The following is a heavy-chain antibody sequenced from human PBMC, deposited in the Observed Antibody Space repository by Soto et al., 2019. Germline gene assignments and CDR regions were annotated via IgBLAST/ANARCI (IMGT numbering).Heavy chain of an antibody. Sequence: GASVKVSCKASGYTFTSYDINWVRQATGQGLEWMGWMNPNSGNTGYAQKFQGRVTMTRNTSISTAYMELSSLRSEDTAVYYCARMASSGWNYYYYYGMDVWGQGTTVTVSS. CDR3: ARMASSGWNYYYYYGMDV. CDR1: GYTFTSYD. D-gene: IGHD6-19*01. V-gene: IGHV1-8*01. J-gene: IGHJ6*02. CDR2: MNPNSGNT.